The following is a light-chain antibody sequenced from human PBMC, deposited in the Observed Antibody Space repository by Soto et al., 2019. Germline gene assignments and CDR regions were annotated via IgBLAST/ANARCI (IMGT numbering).Light chain of an antibody. CDR1: QSISSW. Sequence: IQMTQSPSTLSASVGDRVTITCRASQSISSWLAWYQQKPGKAPKVLIYDATSLESGVPSRFSGSGSGTEFTLTISSLQPDDFATYYCQQYNSYPYTFGQGTKVDIK. J-gene: IGKJ2*01. CDR2: DAT. V-gene: IGKV1-5*01. CDR3: QQYNSYPYT.